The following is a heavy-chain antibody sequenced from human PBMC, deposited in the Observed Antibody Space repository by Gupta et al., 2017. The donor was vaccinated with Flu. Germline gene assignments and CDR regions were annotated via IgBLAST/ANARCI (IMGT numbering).Heavy chain of an antibody. J-gene: IGHJ4*02. Sequence: QVQLVQSGAEVKKPGASVKVSCKASGYTFTSYAMHWVRQAPGQRLEWMGWINAGNGNTKYSQKFQGRVTITRDTSASTAYMELSSLRSEDTAVYYCARDIVATRAGRNLNYFDYWGQGTLVTVSS. CDR3: ARDIVATRAGRNLNYFDY. V-gene: IGHV1-3*01. D-gene: IGHD5-12*01. CDR1: GYTFTSYA. CDR2: INAGNGNT.